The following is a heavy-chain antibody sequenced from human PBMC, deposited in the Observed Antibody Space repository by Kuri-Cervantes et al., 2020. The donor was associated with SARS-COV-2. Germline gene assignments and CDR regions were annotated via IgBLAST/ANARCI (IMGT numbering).Heavy chain of an antibody. Sequence: GGSLRLSCAASGFTFSSYGMHWVRQAPGKGLEWVAVIWYDGSNKYYADSVKGRFTISRDNSKNTLYLQMNSLRAEDTAVYYCARSHKDIVVVPAARGYYYGMDVWGRGTTVTVSS. CDR2: IWYDGSNK. J-gene: IGHJ6*02. CDR1: GFTFSSYG. D-gene: IGHD2-2*01. CDR3: ARSHKDIVVVPAARGYYYGMDV. V-gene: IGHV3-33*01.